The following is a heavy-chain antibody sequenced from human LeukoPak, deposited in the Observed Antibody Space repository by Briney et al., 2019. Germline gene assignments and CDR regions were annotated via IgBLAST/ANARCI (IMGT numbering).Heavy chain of an antibody. CDR1: GFTFSSYA. Sequence: GGSLRLSCAASGFTFSSYAMHWVRQAPGKGLEWVAVISYDGSNKYYADSVKGRFTISRDSSKNTLYLQMNSLRAEDTAVYYCARDLYSSGLELYYYYYGMDVWGQGTTVTVSS. CDR2: ISYDGSNK. CDR3: ARDLYSSGLELYYYYYGMDV. J-gene: IGHJ6*02. D-gene: IGHD6-19*01. V-gene: IGHV3-30-3*01.